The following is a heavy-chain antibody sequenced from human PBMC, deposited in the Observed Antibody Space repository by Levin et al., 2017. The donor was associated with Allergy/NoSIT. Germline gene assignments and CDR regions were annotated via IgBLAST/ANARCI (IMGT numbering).Heavy chain of an antibody. Sequence: GGSLRLSCAASGFTFSNYGMHWVRQAPGKGLEWVAVIWSNGRNQYYGDSVKGRFTISRDNSRNTMDLQMSSLRAIDTGIYYCAKERGPFTGFDVWGRGALVTVLS. V-gene: IGHV3-33*06. CDR3: AKERGPFTGFDV. CDR1: GFTFSNYG. D-gene: IGHD2-8*02. J-gene: IGHJ5*02. CDR2: IWSNGRNQ.